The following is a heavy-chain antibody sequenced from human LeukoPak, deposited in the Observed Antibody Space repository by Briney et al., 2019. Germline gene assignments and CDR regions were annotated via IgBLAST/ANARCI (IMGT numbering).Heavy chain of an antibody. J-gene: IGHJ4*02. CDR3: ARRRGYHFDY. V-gene: IGHV4-39*02. CDR2: ISDGGRT. Sequence: SETLSLTCTVSGDSITSRSNYWGWFRQPPGKGLEWIGTISDGGRTFYNPSLQSRVTLSLDSSKNHFALRLKSVTDADTAHYYCARRRGYHFDYWGQGTLVTISS. CDR1: GDSITSRSNY. D-gene: IGHD3-10*01.